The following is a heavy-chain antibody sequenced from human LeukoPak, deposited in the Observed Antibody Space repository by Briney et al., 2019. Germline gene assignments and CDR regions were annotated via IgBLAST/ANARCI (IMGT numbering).Heavy chain of an antibody. V-gene: IGHV3-74*01. CDR1: GFTFSSYW. Sequence: GGSLRLSCAASGFTFSSYWMHWVRQAPGKGLVWVSRINSDGSSTTYADSVEGRFTISRDENALYLQMNHLRVDDTAVYYCTRGGEEPFDYWGQGTLVTVSP. D-gene: IGHD3-10*01. CDR3: TRGGEEPFDY. CDR2: INSDGSST. J-gene: IGHJ4*02.